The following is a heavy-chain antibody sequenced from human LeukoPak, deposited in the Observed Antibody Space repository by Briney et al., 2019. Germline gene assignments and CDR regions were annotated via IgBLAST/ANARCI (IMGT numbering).Heavy chain of an antibody. CDR2: INAGNGNT. V-gene: IGHV1-3*01. CDR3: ARQGPVSLYYDFWSGYSNWFDP. D-gene: IGHD3-3*01. Sequence: VASVKVSCKASGYTFTSYAMHWERQAPGQRLEWMGWINAGNGNTKYSQKFQGRVTITRDTSASTAYMELSSLRSEDTAVYYCARQGPVSLYYDFWSGYSNWFDPWGQGTLVTVSS. CDR1: GYTFTSYA. J-gene: IGHJ5*02.